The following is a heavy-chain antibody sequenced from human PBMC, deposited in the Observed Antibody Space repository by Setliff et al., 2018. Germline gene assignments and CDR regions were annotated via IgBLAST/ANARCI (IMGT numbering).Heavy chain of an antibody. V-gene: IGHV4-4*02. CDR3: TRAYSGSHDY. D-gene: IGHD1-26*01. CDR2: IYHSGTT. Sequence: ETLSLTCAVSGGSISSPNWWNWVRQPPGKGLEWIGEIYHSGTTNYNPSLKSRVTMSVDKSRNQFSLRLTSVTAADTAIYYCTRAYSGSHDYWGQGTLVTVSS. CDR1: GGSISSPNW. J-gene: IGHJ4*02.